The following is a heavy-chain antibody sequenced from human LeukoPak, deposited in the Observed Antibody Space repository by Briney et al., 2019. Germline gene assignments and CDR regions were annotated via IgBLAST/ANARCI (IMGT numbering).Heavy chain of an antibody. D-gene: IGHD3-10*01. J-gene: IGHJ4*02. CDR1: GGSFSGYY. Sequence: SETLSLTCAVYGGSFSGYYWSWIRQPPGKGLEWIGEINHSGSTNYNPSLKSRVTISVDTSKNQFSLKLSSVTAADTAAYYCARAYYGSGSYQVTTPRYYFDYWGQGTLVTVSS. V-gene: IGHV4-34*01. CDR2: INHSGST. CDR3: ARAYYGSGSYQVTTPRYYFDY.